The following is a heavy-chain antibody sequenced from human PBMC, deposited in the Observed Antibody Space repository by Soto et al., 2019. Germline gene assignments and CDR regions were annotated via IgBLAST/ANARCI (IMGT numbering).Heavy chain of an antibody. J-gene: IGHJ6*02. CDR1: GGTFSSYA. CDR2: IIPIFGTA. CDR3: ARTGTTRDYYYYGMDV. D-gene: IGHD1-1*01. Sequence: SVKVSCKASGGTFSSYAISGVRQAPGQGLEWMGGIIPIFGTANYAQKFQGRVTITADKSTSTAYMELSSLRSEDTAVYYCARTGTTRDYYYYGMDVWGQGTTVTVSS. V-gene: IGHV1-69*06.